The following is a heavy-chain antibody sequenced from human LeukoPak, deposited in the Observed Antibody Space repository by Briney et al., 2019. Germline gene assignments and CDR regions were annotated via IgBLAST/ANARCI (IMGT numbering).Heavy chain of an antibody. CDR2: IRSDSGNT. V-gene: IGHV1-2*06. CDR3: ARDLSSTPNWELDY. Sequence: ASVKVSCKASGYTFTQYFIHWVRQAPGQGLEWMGRIRSDSGNTEYAQRFQGRVTMTRDTSITTVYMELHGLTFDDAAVYYCARDLSSTPNWELDYWGQGALVTVSS. D-gene: IGHD1-26*01. J-gene: IGHJ4*02. CDR1: GYTFTQYF.